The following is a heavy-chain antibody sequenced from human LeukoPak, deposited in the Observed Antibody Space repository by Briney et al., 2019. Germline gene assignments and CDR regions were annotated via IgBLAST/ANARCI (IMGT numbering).Heavy chain of an antibody. D-gene: IGHD2-21*02. J-gene: IGHJ4*02. CDR1: GFTFSTYA. CDR2: ISGSGGST. V-gene: IGHV3-23*01. Sequence: GGSLRLSCAASGFTFSTYAMSWVRQAPGKGLEWVSAISGSGGSTNYADSVKGRFTISRDNSKNTLYLQMNSLRAEDTAIYYCAKGADCGGDCFRLAFHYWGQGTPVTVSS. CDR3: AKGADCGGDCFRLAFHY.